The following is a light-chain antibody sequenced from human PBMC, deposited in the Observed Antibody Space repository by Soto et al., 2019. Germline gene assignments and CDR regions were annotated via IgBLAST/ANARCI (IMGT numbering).Light chain of an antibody. CDR1: QSVSSSY. V-gene: IGKV3-20*01. CDR3: QQYGSSPPIT. Sequence: ETMMTQSPDTLSLSPGERATLSCRASQSVSSSYLAWYQQKPGQAPRLLIYGASSRATGIPDRFSGSGSGTDFTLTISRLEPEDFAVYYCQQYGSSPPITFGQGTRLEIK. J-gene: IGKJ5*01. CDR2: GAS.